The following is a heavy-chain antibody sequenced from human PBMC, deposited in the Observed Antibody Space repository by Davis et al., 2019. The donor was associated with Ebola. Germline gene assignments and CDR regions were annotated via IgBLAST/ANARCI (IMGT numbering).Heavy chain of an antibody. Sequence: PSETLSHTCTVSGASFSPYYWSWIRQPPGKGLEWIGYIEHHGRTEYILSLMSRVTISVDTSKNQFSLKLTSVTAADTAVYYCARRDFWSSYIDYWGQGTLVTVSS. D-gene: IGHD3-3*01. V-gene: IGHV4-59*01. J-gene: IGHJ4*02. CDR1: GASFSPYY. CDR2: IEHHGRT. CDR3: ARRDFWSSYIDY.